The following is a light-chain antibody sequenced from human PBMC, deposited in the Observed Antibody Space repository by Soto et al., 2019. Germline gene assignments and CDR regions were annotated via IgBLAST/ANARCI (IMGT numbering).Light chain of an antibody. Sequence: QSALAQPASVSGSPGQSITISCTGASXYVGTYSLVSWYQQHPGKAPKVVIYEGHKRPSGVPDRFSGSTSVNTASLTISGLQTDDGADYYCCLYVGATTYVFGTGTKVTVL. CDR3: CLYVGATTYV. CDR1: SXYVGTYSL. J-gene: IGLJ1*01. V-gene: IGLV2-23*01. CDR2: EGH.